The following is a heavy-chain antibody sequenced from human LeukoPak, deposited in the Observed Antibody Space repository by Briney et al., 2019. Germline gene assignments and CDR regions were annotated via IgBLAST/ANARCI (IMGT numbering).Heavy chain of an antibody. D-gene: IGHD1-20*01. CDR1: GGSISSSSYY. J-gene: IGHJ4*02. V-gene: IGHV4-39*01. Sequence: RPSETLSLTCTVSGGSISSSSYYWGWIRQPPGKGLEWIGSISYSGSTYYNPSLKSRVTIFVDTSKNQFSLKLSSVTAADTALYYCARRITGTTSDSFDYWGQGTLVTVSS. CDR2: ISYSGST. CDR3: ARRITGTTSDSFDY.